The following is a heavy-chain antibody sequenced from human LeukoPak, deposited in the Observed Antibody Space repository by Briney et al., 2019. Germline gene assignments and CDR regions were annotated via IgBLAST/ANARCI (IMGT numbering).Heavy chain of an antibody. V-gene: IGHV3-23*01. CDR1: GFTFSSYS. Sequence: PGGSLRLSCPASGFTFSSYSMNWVGQAPGKGLEWVSAMSDSGDRTYYADSVKGRFTISRDNSKNTLYLQMNSLRAEDTAVYYCAKEIGASLPFDYWGQGTLVTVSS. CDR2: MSDSGDRT. CDR3: AKEIGASLPFDY. D-gene: IGHD3-16*01. J-gene: IGHJ4*02.